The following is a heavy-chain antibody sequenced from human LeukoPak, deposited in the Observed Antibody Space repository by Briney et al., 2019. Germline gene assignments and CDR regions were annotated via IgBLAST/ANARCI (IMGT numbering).Heavy chain of an antibody. CDR2: IYYSGST. Sequence: SETLSLTCAVYGGSFSGYYWSRIRQPPGKGLEWIGYIYYSGSTNYNPSLKGRVTISVDTSKNQFSLKLSSVTAADTAVYYCARAKWYSSFDYWGQGTLVTVSS. J-gene: IGHJ4*02. CDR1: GGSFSGYY. D-gene: IGHD6-13*01. V-gene: IGHV4-59*01. CDR3: ARAKWYSSFDY.